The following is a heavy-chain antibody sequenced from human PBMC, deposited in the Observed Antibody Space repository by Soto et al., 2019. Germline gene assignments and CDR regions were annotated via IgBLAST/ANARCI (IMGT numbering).Heavy chain of an antibody. V-gene: IGHV4-4*07. CDR3: ARSPPPRSGELLDNWFDP. D-gene: IGHD3-10*01. J-gene: IGHJ5*02. CDR1: GGSISSYY. CDR2: IYTSGST. Sequence: SSETLSLTCTVSGGSISSYYWSWIRQPAGKGLEWIGRIYTSGSTNYNPSLKSRVTMSVDTSKNQFSLKLSSVTAADTAVYYCARSPPPRSGELLDNWFDPWGQGTLVTVSS.